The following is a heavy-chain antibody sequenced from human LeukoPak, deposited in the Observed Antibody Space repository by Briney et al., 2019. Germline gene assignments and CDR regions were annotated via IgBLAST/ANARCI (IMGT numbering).Heavy chain of an antibody. CDR3: AKDSHWILFDD. V-gene: IGHV3-23*01. Sequence: PGGSLRLSCSASGFTFTTYGMNWVRQAPGKGLEWVSGIGGSGTRTYYADSVKGRFTISRDNSKNTLYLQMNSLRDEDTAVYYCAKDSHWILFDDWDQGTLVTVSS. CDR2: IGGSGTRT. D-gene: IGHD2-2*03. CDR1: GFTFTTYG. J-gene: IGHJ4*02.